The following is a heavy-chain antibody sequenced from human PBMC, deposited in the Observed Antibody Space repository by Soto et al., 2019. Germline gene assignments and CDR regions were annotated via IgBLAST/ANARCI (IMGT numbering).Heavy chain of an antibody. CDR1: GFTFSSYG. V-gene: IGHV3-33*01. CDR2: IWYDGNNK. D-gene: IGHD2-15*01. Sequence: QVQLVESGGGVVQPGRSLRLSCAASGFTFSSYGMHWVRQAPGKGLEWMGVIWYDGNNKDYADSVKGRFTISRDNSKNTLHLQMNSLRAEDTAVYYCARDSRYCSGGTCYPYNWFDPWGQGTLVTVSS. CDR3: ARDSRYCSGGTCYPYNWFDP. J-gene: IGHJ5*02.